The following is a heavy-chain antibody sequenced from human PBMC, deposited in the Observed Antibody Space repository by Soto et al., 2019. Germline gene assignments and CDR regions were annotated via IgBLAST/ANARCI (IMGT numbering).Heavy chain of an antibody. D-gene: IGHD4-4*01. CDR2: MNPNSGNT. Sequence: GASVKVSCKASGYTFTSYDINWVRQATGQGLEWMGWMNPNSGNTGYAQKFQGRVTMTRNTSISTAYMELSSLRSEDTAVYYCARGRSNYLRRAYYYWFDLWGQGTLVTVSS. CDR1: GYTFTSYD. V-gene: IGHV1-8*01. CDR3: ARGRSNYLRRAYYYWFDL. J-gene: IGHJ5*02.